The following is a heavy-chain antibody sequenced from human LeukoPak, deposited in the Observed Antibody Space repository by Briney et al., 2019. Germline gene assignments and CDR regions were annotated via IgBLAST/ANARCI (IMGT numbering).Heavy chain of an antibody. J-gene: IGHJ4*02. Sequence: GGSLRISCATSGLTVRSNYMSWVRQAPGKGLEWVSILYSDGGAFYADSVKGRFTVSRDPSNDTQYLQMGSARPEDTAMYYCATGNYRPADHWSQGTLVTVSS. CDR3: ATGNYRPADH. CDR1: GLTVRSNY. D-gene: IGHD1-7*01. CDR2: LYSDGGA. V-gene: IGHV3-66*02.